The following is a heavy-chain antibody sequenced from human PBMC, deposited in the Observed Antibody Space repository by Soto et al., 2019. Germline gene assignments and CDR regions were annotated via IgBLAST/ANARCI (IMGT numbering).Heavy chain of an antibody. CDR2: ISLSGTSI. Sequence: SLSWVGSGFSLSDYYMSWVRQAPGKGLEWVSFISLSGTSISYADSVRGRFTISRDNAKSLLFLQMNSLSAEDTAVYYCRPAAPFDYWGQGTPVTVSS. D-gene: IGHD2-2*01. CDR1: GFSLSDYY. J-gene: IGHJ4*02. V-gene: IGHV3-11*01. CDR3: RPAAPFDY.